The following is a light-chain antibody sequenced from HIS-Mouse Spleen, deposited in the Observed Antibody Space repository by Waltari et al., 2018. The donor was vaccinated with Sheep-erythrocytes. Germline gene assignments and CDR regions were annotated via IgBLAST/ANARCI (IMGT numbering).Light chain of an antibody. Sequence: DIQLTQSPSFLSASVGDRVTITCRASQGISSYLAWYQQKPGKAPKLLIYAASTLQSGVPSRFSGSGSGTEFTLTNSSLQPEDFATYYCQQLNSYPPAFGPGTKVDIK. V-gene: IGKV1-9*01. CDR1: QGISSY. CDR3: QQLNSYPPA. J-gene: IGKJ3*01. CDR2: AAS.